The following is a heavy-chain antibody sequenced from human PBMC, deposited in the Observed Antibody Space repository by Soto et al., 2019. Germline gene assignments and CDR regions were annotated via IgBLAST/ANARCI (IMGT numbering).Heavy chain of an antibody. CDR1: GFTFSSYA. Sequence: GGSLRLSCAASGFTFSSYAMSWVRQAPGKGLEWVSAISGSGGSTYYADSVKGRFTISRDNSKNTLYLQMNSRRAEDTAVYYCAKAPTYYVPLNWFDPWGQGTLVTVSS. V-gene: IGHV3-23*01. D-gene: IGHD3-16*01. J-gene: IGHJ5*02. CDR3: AKAPTYYVPLNWFDP. CDR2: ISGSGGST.